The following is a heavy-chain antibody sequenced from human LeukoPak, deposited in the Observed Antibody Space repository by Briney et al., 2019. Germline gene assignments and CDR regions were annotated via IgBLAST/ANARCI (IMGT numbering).Heavy chain of an antibody. CDR1: SGSFSGDY. J-gene: IGHJ4*02. Sequence: SETLSLTCAVYSGSFSGDYWSWIRQPPGRGLDWIGEVNHSGSTNYNPSLKSRVTISVDTSKNQFSLKLTSVTAADTAVYYCVRQHLPEYYFDYWGQGTLVTVSS. CDR3: VRQHLPEYYFDY. D-gene: IGHD6-13*01. V-gene: IGHV4-34*01. CDR2: VNHSGST.